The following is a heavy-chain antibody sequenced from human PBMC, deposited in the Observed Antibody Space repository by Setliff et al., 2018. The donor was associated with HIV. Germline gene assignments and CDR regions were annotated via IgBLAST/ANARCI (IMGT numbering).Heavy chain of an antibody. CDR1: GYTFNNYD. V-gene: IGHV1-8*02. J-gene: IGHJ1*01. CDR3: AKDAGSYSYVHEYFQH. D-gene: IGHD5-18*01. CDR2: MNPNRGNT. Sequence: GASVKVSCKASGYTFNNYDINWVRQATGQGLEWMGWMNPNRGNTGYEQKFQGRVTLTRNTSISTAYMELSSLRSEDTAVYYCAKDAGSYSYVHEYFQHWGQGTLVTVSS.